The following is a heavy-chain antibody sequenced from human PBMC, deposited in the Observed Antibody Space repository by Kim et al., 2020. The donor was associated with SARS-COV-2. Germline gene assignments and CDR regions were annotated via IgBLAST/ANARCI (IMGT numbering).Heavy chain of an antibody. CDR2: TT. V-gene: IGHV3-15*01. CDR3: TTDPVTWTDY. J-gene: IGHJ4*02. D-gene: IGHD1-1*01. Sequence: TTDYATTVKGRLSTSREESRNTLYLQMNSLKTEDTAVYYCTTDPVTWTDYWGQGTLVTVSS.